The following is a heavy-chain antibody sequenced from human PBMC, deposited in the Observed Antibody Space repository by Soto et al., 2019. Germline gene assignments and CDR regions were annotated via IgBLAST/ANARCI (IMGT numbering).Heavy chain of an antibody. CDR1: GDSVSSNSAA. D-gene: IGHD3-3*01. CDR2: TYYRSKWYN. V-gene: IGHV6-1*01. CDR3: ARSVFLEWLFGNWFDP. Sequence: QTLSLTCAISGDSVSSNSAAWNWIRQSPSRGLEWLGRTYYRSKWYNDYAVSVKSRITINPDTSKNQFSLQLNSVTPEDTAVYYCARSVFLEWLFGNWFDPWGQGTLVTVS. J-gene: IGHJ5*02.